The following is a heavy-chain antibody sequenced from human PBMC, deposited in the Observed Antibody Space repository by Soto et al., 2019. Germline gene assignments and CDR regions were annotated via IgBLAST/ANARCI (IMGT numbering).Heavy chain of an antibody. J-gene: IGHJ5*02. CDR2: IYPGDSNT. V-gene: IGHV5-51*01. D-gene: IGHD3-3*01. CDR3: ARLRVRFLEWFPDDNWFDP. CDR1: GYGFTNYW. Sequence: GESLKISYKGSGYGFTNYWIGWVRQMPGKGLDWMGIIYPGDSNTRYSPSFQGQVTISADKSISTAYLQWSSLKASDTAMYYCARLRVRFLEWFPDDNWFDPWGQGTLVTVSS.